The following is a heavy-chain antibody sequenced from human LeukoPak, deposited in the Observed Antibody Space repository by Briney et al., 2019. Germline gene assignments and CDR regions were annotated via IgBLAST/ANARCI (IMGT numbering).Heavy chain of an antibody. CDR3: ARNSATIFGVVMDYFDY. D-gene: IGHD3-3*01. Sequence: KPSETLSLTCAVYGGSISSYYWSWIRQPPGKGLEWIGYIYYSGSTNYNPSLKSRVTISVDTSKNQFSLKLSSVTAADTAVYYCARNSATIFGVVMDYFDYWGQGTLVTVSS. CDR1: GGSISSYY. J-gene: IGHJ4*02. CDR2: IYYSGST. V-gene: IGHV4-59*01.